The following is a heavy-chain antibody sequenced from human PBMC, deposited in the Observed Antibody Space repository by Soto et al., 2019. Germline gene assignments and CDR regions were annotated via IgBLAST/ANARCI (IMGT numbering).Heavy chain of an antibody. CDR1: GFTFSSLA. V-gene: IGHV3-23*01. CDR2: ISGSGGTT. CDR3: AKVIATDYDY. D-gene: IGHD4-17*01. Sequence: EVQLLESGGGLVQPGGSLRLSCAASGFTFSSLAMRWVRQAPGKGLEWVSSISGSGGTTNYADSVKGRFTVSRDNSQNTLCLQMNSLRAEDTAVYYWAKVIATDYDYWGQGTLVTVSS. J-gene: IGHJ4*02.